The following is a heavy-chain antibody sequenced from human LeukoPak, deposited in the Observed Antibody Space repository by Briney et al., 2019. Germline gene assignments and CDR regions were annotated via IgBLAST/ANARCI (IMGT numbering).Heavy chain of an antibody. D-gene: IGHD1-1*01. Sequence: SVKVSCKASGGTFSSYAISWVRQAPGQGVEWMGRIIPILGIANYAQKFQGRVTITADKSTSTAYMELSSLRSEDTAVYYCARCSLERHFDYWGQGTLDTVSS. J-gene: IGHJ4*02. V-gene: IGHV1-69*04. CDR2: IIPILGIA. CDR1: GGTFSSYA. CDR3: ARCSLERHFDY.